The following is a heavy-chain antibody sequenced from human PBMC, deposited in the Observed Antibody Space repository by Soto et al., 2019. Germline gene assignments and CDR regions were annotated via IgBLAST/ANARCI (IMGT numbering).Heavy chain of an antibody. CDR1: GGSISTYY. Sequence: SETLSLTCTVSGGSISTYYWSWIRQPAGKGLEWIGYIYYSGSTNYNPSLKSRVTISVDTSKNQFSLKLSSVTVADTAVYYCARLGMKNRFSVGLWFDPWGQGTLVTVSS. J-gene: IGHJ5*02. CDR2: IYYSGST. V-gene: IGHV4-59*01. CDR3: ARLGMKNRFSVGLWFDP. D-gene: IGHD3-10*01.